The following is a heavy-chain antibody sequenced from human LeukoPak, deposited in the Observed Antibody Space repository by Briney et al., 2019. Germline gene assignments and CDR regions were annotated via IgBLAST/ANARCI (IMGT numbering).Heavy chain of an antibody. CDR1: GGSISSSSYY. Sequence: SETLSLTCTVSGGSISSSSYYWGWIRQPPGKGLEWIGSIYYSGSTYYNPSLKSRVTISVDTSKNQFSLKLSSVTAADTAVYYCARCPVLSDAPRTYYDFWSGAGHWFDPWGQGTLVTVSS. CDR3: ARCPVLSDAPRTYYDFWSGAGHWFDP. D-gene: IGHD3-3*01. J-gene: IGHJ5*02. CDR2: IYYSGST. V-gene: IGHV4-39*01.